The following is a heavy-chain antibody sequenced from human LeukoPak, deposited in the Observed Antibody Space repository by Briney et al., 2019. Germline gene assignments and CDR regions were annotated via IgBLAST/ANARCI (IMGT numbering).Heavy chain of an antibody. V-gene: IGHV3-30-3*01. CDR1: GFTFSSYA. Sequence: GRSLRLSCVASGFTFSSYAMHWVRQAPGKGLEWVAVISYDGSNKYYADSVKGRFTISRDNSKNTLYLQMNSLRAEDTAVYYCAREVWGIVGATTYFDYWGQGTLVTVSS. CDR3: AREVWGIVGATTYFDY. J-gene: IGHJ4*02. CDR2: ISYDGSNK. D-gene: IGHD1-26*01.